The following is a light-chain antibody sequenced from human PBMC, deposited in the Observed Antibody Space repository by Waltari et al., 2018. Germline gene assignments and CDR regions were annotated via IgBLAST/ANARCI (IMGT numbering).Light chain of an antibody. Sequence: EIVLTQSPDFQSVTPKEKVTITCRASQSIGSNLHWYQQKPGQSPRLLVKFASQSFSGVPSRFSGSGSGTDFTLTISSLEAEDAATYYCRQTGNLPETFGQGTKVEIK. CDR2: FAS. V-gene: IGKV6-21*01. J-gene: IGKJ1*01. CDR1: QSIGSN. CDR3: RQTGNLPET.